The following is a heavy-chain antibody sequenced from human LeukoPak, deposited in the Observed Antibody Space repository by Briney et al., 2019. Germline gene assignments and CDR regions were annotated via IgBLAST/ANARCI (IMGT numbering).Heavy chain of an antibody. Sequence: GGSLRLSCAASGFTFSSYAMSWVRQAPGKGLEWVSAISGSGGSTYYADSVKGRFTISRDNSKNTLYLQMNSLRAEDTAVYYCAKDGECSSTSCYTQDLLDYWGQGTLVTVSS. CDR1: GFTFSSYA. D-gene: IGHD2-2*02. V-gene: IGHV3-23*01. CDR3: AKDGECSSTSCYTQDLLDY. J-gene: IGHJ4*02. CDR2: ISGSGGST.